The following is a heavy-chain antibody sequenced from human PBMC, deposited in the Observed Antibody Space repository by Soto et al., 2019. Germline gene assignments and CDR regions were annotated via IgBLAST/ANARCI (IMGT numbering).Heavy chain of an antibody. Sequence: SENLFLTCTGSGGSISSYYWLWIRQPPGKRLGWIGYTYYSAGTNYNPTLKGRVTISVDTPKIQFSLKLSTVTAADTAVYYCARVGYYIGGNCIDYWGQGTMVTVSS. CDR3: ARVGYYIGGNCIDY. V-gene: IGHV4-59*01. D-gene: IGHD2-15*01. CDR2: TYYSAGT. CDR1: GGSISSYY. J-gene: IGHJ4*01.